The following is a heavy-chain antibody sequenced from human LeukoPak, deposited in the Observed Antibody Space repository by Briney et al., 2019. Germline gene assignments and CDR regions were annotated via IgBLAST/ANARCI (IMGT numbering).Heavy chain of an antibody. CDR1: RFTFSRYD. Sequence: RSLRLSCAASRFTFSRYDMHWVRQAPGKGLEGVAIIRSDGTTKDYADSVKGRFTISRDSSKDTLYIQMNSLRPEDTAVYYCVLGHYGGLFDNWGQGTLVSVSS. V-gene: IGHV3-30-3*01. CDR3: VLGHYGGLFDN. CDR2: IRSDGTTK. D-gene: IGHD4-23*01. J-gene: IGHJ4*02.